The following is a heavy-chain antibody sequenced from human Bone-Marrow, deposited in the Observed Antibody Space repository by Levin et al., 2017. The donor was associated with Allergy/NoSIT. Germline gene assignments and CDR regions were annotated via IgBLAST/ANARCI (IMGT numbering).Heavy chain of an antibody. CDR1: GYTFINYD. J-gene: IGHJ5*02. CDR3: ARTFDYGTAVNPNWFDP. CDR2: MNPNTGNT. V-gene: IGHV1-8*01. D-gene: IGHD1-7*01. Sequence: AASVKVSCTASGYTFINYDINWVRQATGQGLEWVGWMNPNTGNTGYAQKFQDRVTLSSDTATSTAYMELSSLTSDDTAVYYCARTFDYGTAVNPNWFDPWGQGTLVTVSS.